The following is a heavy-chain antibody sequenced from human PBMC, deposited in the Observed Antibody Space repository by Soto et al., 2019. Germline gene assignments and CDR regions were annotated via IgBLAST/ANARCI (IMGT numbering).Heavy chain of an antibody. CDR3: AREVQVHTPAFAY. CDR2: ISPMFGAA. V-gene: IGHV1-69*19. D-gene: IGHD3-10*01. CDR1: GGTFNTYA. J-gene: IGHJ4*02. Sequence: QVQLVQSGAEMKKPGSSVKVSCQSSGGTFNTYAMNWVRQAPGQGPEWMGDISPMFGAANDAPKFQGRVTITADESTGTSYMQLSSLTSEDTALYFCAREVQVHTPAFAYWGQGTLVTVSS.